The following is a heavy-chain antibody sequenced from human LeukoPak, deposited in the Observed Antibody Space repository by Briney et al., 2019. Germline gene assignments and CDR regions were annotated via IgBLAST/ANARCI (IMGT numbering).Heavy chain of an antibody. V-gene: IGHV4-39*07. CDR3: ARVSNGVAAQY. J-gene: IGHJ4*02. D-gene: IGHD2-15*01. CDR1: GGSNSSSSYS. Sequence: SETLSLTCSVSGGSNSSSSYSWGWIRQSPGKGLEWIGSIYYSGSAYYNPSLKSRVTISVDTSKNQFSLKLNSVTAADTAVYYCARVSNGVAAQYWGQGTLVTVSS. CDR2: IYYSGSA.